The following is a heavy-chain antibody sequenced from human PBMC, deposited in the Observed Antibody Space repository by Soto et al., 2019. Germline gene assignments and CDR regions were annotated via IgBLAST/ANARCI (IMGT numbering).Heavy chain of an antibody. J-gene: IGHJ4*02. V-gene: IGHV4-31*03. CDR2: VYYSGST. Sequence: QVQLQESGPGLVKPSQTLSLTCTVSGGSISSDSFYWNRIRQHPRKGLEWIGYVYYSGSTYYNPSLKSRVTMSVDTSKNQFSLNLKSVTAADTAVYSCARAEDKGGSPYCGSTSCVYYFVSCGQGTLVSVSS. D-gene: IGHD2-2*01. CDR1: GGSISSDSFY. CDR3: ARAEDKGGSPYCGSTSCVYYFVS.